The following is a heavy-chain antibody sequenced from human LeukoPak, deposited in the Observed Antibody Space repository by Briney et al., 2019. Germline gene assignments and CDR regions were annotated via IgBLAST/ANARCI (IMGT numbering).Heavy chain of an antibody. CDR3: AKSIVVVTAPPAFDI. CDR2: ISGSGGST. V-gene: IGHV3-23*01. J-gene: IGHJ3*02. D-gene: IGHD2-21*02. CDR1: GFPFSSYA. Sequence: GGSLRLSCAASGFPFSSYAMSWVRQAPGKGLEWVSAISGSGGSTYYADSVKGRFTISRDNSKNTLYLQMNSLRAEDTAVYYCAKSIVVVTAPPAFDIWGQGTMVTVSS.